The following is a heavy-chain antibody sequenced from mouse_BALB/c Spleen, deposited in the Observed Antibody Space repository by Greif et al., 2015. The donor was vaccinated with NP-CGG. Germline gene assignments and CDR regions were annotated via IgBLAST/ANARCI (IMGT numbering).Heavy chain of an antibody. Sequence: EVQLQHSGAELVRSGASVKLSCTASGFNIKDYYMHWVKQRPEQGLEWIGWIDPENGDTEYAPKFQGKATMTADTSSNTAYLQLSSLTSEDTAVYYCNGNWFAYWGQGTLVTVSA. J-gene: IGHJ3*01. CDR3: NGNWFAY. CDR2: IDPENGDT. CDR1: GFNIKDYY. V-gene: IGHV14-4*02.